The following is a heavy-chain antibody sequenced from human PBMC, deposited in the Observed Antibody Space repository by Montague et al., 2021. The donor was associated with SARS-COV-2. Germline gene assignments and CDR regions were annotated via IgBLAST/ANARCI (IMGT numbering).Heavy chain of an antibody. CDR2: IDWDDDK. J-gene: IGHJ3*02. CDR1: GFSLSTSGMC. Sequence: PALVKPTKTLTLTCTFSGFSLSTSGMCVSWIRQPPGKALEWLARIDWDDDKYYSTSLKTRLIISKDTSKSQVVLTMTNMDPVDTATYYCARGYYDILTGYLDAFDIWGQGTMATVSS. V-gene: IGHV2-70*11. CDR3: ARGYYDILTGYLDAFDI. D-gene: IGHD3-9*01.